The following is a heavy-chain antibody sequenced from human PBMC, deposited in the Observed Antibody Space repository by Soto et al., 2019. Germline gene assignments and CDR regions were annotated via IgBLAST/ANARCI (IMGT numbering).Heavy chain of an antibody. CDR2: ISGSGGST. CDR3: AKIISTNYYYYMDV. Sequence: EVQLLESGGGLVQPGGSLSLSCAASGFTFSSHAISWVRQAPGKGLEWVSAISGSGGSTYDADSVKGRFTISRDNSKNTLYLQMNSLRAEDTAVYYCAKIISTNYYYYMDVWGKGTTVTVSS. CDR1: GFTFSSHA. D-gene: IGHD1-1*01. J-gene: IGHJ6*03. V-gene: IGHV3-23*01.